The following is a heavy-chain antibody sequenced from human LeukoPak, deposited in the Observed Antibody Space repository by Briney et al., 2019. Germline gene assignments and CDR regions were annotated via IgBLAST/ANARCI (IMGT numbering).Heavy chain of an antibody. CDR1: GCTFSSYN. CDR2: ISSSSSYI. J-gene: IGHJ6*03. V-gene: IGHV3-21*01. D-gene: IGHD3-3*01. Sequence: GGSLRLSCAASGCTFSSYNRNWVRQAPGKGLEWVSSISSSSSYIYYADSMKGRFPIPRDNAKHSLYLQMNSLRAEDTAVYYCARVQPHYDFWSGYHPPRGYMDVWGKGPTVTVSS. CDR3: ARVQPHYDFWSGYHPPRGYMDV.